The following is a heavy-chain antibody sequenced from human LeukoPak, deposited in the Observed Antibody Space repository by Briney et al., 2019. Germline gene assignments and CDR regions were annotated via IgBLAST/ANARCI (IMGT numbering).Heavy chain of an antibody. CDR1: GVSISSYY. J-gene: IGHJ5*02. CDR3: VGLVVPGWFDP. CDR2: IYYSVST. Sequence: SETLSLTCTVSGVSISSYYWSWIRQPPEKGLEWIAYIYYSVSTDYNPSLKSRATISVDTSKNQVSLKLSSAIATDTAVYYCVGLVVPGWFDPWGQGTLVTVSS. V-gene: IGHV4-59*08. D-gene: IGHD2-15*01.